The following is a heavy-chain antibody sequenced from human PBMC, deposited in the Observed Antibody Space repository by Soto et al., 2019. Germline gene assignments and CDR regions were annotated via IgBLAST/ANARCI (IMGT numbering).Heavy chain of an antibody. D-gene: IGHD5-12*01. Sequence: ASVKVSCKASGYTFTSYAMHWVRQAPGQRLEWMGWINAGNGNTKYSQKFQGRVTITRDTSASTAYMELSSLRSEDTAVYYCARDKSGYTLYNWFDPWGQGTLVTVSS. V-gene: IGHV1-3*01. J-gene: IGHJ5*02. CDR3: ARDKSGYTLYNWFDP. CDR1: GYTFTSYA. CDR2: INAGNGNT.